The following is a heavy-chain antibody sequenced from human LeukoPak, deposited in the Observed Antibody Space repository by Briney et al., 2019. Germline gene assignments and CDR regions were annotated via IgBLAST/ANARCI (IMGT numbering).Heavy chain of an antibody. CDR3: ARSRPYSSSWYGYYYYMDV. CDR2: IYTSGST. V-gene: IGHV4-4*07. J-gene: IGHJ6*03. D-gene: IGHD6-13*01. Sequence: NTSETLSLTCTVSGGSISSYYWSWIRQPAGKGLEWIGRIYTSGSTNYNPSLKRRVTMSVDTSKNQFSLKLSSVTAADTAVYYCARSRPYSSSWYGYYYYMDVWGKGTTVTVSS. CDR1: GGSISSYY.